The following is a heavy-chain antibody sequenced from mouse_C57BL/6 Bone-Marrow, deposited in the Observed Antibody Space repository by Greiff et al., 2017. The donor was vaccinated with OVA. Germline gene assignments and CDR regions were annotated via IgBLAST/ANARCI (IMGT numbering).Heavy chain of an antibody. J-gene: IGHJ2*01. D-gene: IGHD2-3*01. CDR1: GFNIKDDY. V-gene: IGHV14-4*01. CDR2: IDPENGDT. Sequence: EVKLQQSGAELVRPGASVKLSCTASGFNIKDDYMHWVKQRPEQGLEWIGWIDPENGDTEYAAKFQGKATITADTSSNTAYLQLSSLTSEDTAVYSCTVYDWGFDYWGQGTTLTVSS. CDR3: TVYDWGFDY.